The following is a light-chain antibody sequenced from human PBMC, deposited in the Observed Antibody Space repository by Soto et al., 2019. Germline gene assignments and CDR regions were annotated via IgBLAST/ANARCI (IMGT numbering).Light chain of an antibody. CDR1: SSDVGGYNY. Sequence: QSALTQPASVSGSPGQSITISCTGTSSDVGGYNYVSWYQQHPGKAPKLMIYDVSNRPSGVSNRFSGSKSGNTASLTISGLQPDDEADYYCSLYTSSSLYVFGTGTKLTVL. CDR2: DVS. CDR3: SLYTSSSLYV. J-gene: IGLJ1*01. V-gene: IGLV2-14*01.